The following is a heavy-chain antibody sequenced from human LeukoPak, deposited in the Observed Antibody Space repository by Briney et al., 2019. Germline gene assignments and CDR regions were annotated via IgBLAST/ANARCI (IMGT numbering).Heavy chain of an antibody. V-gene: IGHV4-39*01. D-gene: IGHD6-6*01. J-gene: IGHJ3*02. Sequence: PSETLSLTCTVSGGSISSSSYYWGWIRQPPGKGLEWTGSIYYSGSTYYNPSLKSRVTISVDTSKNQFSLKLSSVTAADTAVYYCARQVNNGQLVGAFDIWGQGTMVTVSS. CDR3: ARQVNNGQLVGAFDI. CDR1: GGSISSSSYY. CDR2: IYYSGST.